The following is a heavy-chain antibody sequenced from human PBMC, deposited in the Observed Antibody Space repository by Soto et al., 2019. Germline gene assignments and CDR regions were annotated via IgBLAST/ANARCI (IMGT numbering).Heavy chain of an antibody. D-gene: IGHD2-8*01. Sequence: PGGSLRLSCAASGFTFSPYEMSWVRQAPGKGLEWISYISSSGSTIHYADSVKGRFSISRDNAKKSLFLQMNSLRAEDTAVYYCVREAPCSNGVCQFAYWGRGTLVTVSS. CDR1: GFTFSPYE. V-gene: IGHV3-48*03. CDR3: VREAPCSNGVCQFAY. CDR2: ISSSGSTI. J-gene: IGHJ4*02.